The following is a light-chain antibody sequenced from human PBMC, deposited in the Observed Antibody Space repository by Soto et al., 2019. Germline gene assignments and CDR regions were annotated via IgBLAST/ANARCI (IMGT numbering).Light chain of an antibody. V-gene: IGLV2-11*01. Sequence: QSALTQPRSVSGSPGQSVTISCTGTRSDVGGYNYVSWFQQHPDKAPKLIIYDVTKRPSGVPDRFSGSKSGNTASLTISGLQAEDEGDYYCCSYVGNYSWLFGGGTKVTVL. J-gene: IGLJ2*01. CDR1: RSDVGGYNY. CDR2: DVT. CDR3: CSYVGNYSWL.